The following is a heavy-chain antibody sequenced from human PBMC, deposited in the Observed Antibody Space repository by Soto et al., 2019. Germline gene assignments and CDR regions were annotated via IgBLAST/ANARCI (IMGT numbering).Heavy chain of an antibody. D-gene: IGHD6-13*01. Sequence: SETLSLTCTVSGGSISTYYWGWIRQPPGKGLEWIGTIYFSGSTYYNPSLKSRVTMSVDTSKNQFSLKLSSVTAADTAVYYCARHWGRGAAGTCYNWGQGTLVTVSS. CDR1: GGSISTYY. CDR3: ARHWGRGAAGTCYN. CDR2: IYFSGST. V-gene: IGHV4-39*01. J-gene: IGHJ4*02.